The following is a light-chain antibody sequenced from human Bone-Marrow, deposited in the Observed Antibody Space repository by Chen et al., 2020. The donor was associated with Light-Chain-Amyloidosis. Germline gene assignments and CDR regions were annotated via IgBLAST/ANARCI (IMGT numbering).Light chain of an antibody. CDR1: SSDVGDYKY. CDR2: EVS. J-gene: IGLJ1*01. CDR3: SSYAGSNNFV. V-gene: IGLV2-8*01. Sequence: SALAQPPSASGPPGQSVTISCAGTSSDVGDYKYVSWYQQHPGKAPKLMIYEVSKRPSGVPDRFSGSKSGNTASLTVSGLQAEDEADYYCSSYAGSNNFVFGTGTKVTVL.